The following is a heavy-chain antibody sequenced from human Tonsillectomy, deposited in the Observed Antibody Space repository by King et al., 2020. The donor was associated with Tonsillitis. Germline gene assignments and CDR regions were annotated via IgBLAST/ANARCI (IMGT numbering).Heavy chain of an antibody. CDR2: ISVYNGNT. D-gene: IGHD3-3*01. Sequence: QLVQSGAEVKKPGASVKVSCKASGYTFTNYGISWVRQAPGQGLEWMGWISVYNGNTNYAQKLQGRVTMTTDTSTSTAYMELRSLRSDDRAVYYCARARLLSGYPRDAFDIWGQGTIVTVSS. CDR3: ARARLLSGYPRDAFDI. J-gene: IGHJ3*02. CDR1: GYTFTNYG. V-gene: IGHV1-18*01.